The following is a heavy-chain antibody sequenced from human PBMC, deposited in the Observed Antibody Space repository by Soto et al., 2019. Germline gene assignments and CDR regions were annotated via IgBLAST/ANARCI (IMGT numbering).Heavy chain of an antibody. CDR2: INTYNGNT. Sequence: ASVKVSCKASGYTFTNYGISWVRQAPGQGLEWMGWINTYNGNTNHAQKLQGRVTMTTDTSTSTAYMELRSLRSDDTAVYYCARDYGFGELFDPWGQGTLVTVSS. V-gene: IGHV1-18*01. CDR1: GYTFTNYG. J-gene: IGHJ5*02. CDR3: ARDYGFGELFDP. D-gene: IGHD3-10*01.